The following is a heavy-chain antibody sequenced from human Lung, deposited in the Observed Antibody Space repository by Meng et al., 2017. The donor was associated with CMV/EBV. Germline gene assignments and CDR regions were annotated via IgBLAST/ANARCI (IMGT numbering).Heavy chain of an antibody. D-gene: IGHD3-22*01. J-gene: IGHJ4*01. V-gene: IGHV1-8*01. Sequence: ASVKVSCKASGYTFGNYDINWVRQATGQGLEWMAWLNPKSGNTGYAQRFQGRMNMTVDTSINTVYMDLSGLRSEDTAIYYCARDYADMYSGYCLGVWGPGXLVTVSS. CDR1: GYTFGNYD. CDR2: LNPKSGNT. CDR3: ARDYADMYSGYCLGV.